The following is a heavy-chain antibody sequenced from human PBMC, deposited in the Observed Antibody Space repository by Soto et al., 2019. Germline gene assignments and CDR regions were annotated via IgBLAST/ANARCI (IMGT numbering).Heavy chain of an antibody. D-gene: IGHD3-22*01. V-gene: IGHV5-51*01. CDR2: IYPGDSDI. CDR1: GYSFTSYW. J-gene: IGHJ4*02. CDR3: ARHYYYDSRYYYPTHPPLPLHY. Sequence: GESLKISCKGSGYSFTSYWIAWVRQVPGKGLELMGVIYPGDSDIRYSPSFQGQVTISADKSISTAYLQWSSLKASDSAMYFCARHYYYDSRYYYPTHPPLPLHYWGQATLVTVSS.